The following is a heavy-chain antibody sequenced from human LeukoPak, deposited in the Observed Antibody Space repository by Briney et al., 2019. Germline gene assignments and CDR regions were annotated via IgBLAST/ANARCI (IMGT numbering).Heavy chain of an antibody. CDR3: ARAAYDSSGYYHKGCPDY. CDR2: IRYDGSNK. J-gene: IGHJ4*02. D-gene: IGHD3-22*01. V-gene: IGHV3-30*02. Sequence: GGSLRLSCAASGFTFSSYGMHWVRQAPGKGLEWAAFIRYDGSNKYYADSVRGRFTISRDNSENTLYLQMNSLRAEDTAVYYCARAAYDSSGYYHKGCPDYWGQGTLVTVSS. CDR1: GFTFSSYG.